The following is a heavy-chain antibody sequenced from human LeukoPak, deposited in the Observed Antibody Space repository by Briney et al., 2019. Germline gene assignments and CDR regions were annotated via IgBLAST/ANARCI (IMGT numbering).Heavy chain of an antibody. CDR3: ARTTEAHSWRTRYYDYYMDV. Sequence: SETLSLTCTVSGGSISSGSYFWRWIRQPAGKGLEWIGRIYTSGSTNYNPSLKSRVTISVDTSKNQFSLKLSSVTAADTAVYYCARTTEAHSWRTRYYDYYMDVWGKGTTVTVSS. D-gene: IGHD6-13*01. CDR1: GGSISSGSYF. CDR2: IYTSGST. J-gene: IGHJ6*03. V-gene: IGHV4-61*02.